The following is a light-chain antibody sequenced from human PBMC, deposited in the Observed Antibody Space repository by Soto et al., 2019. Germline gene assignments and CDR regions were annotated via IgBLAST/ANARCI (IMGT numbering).Light chain of an antibody. J-gene: IGLJ1*01. CDR3: TSNTKSSTLYV. CDR1: SSDVGGYKY. Sequence: QSVLTQPASVSASPGQSITISCTGTSSDVGGYKYVSWYQQQPGKAPKLIIYDVSSRPSGVSNRFSASKSGNTASLTISGLQGEDEAEYYCTSNTKSSTLYVFGTGTKVTVL. CDR2: DVS. V-gene: IGLV2-14*03.